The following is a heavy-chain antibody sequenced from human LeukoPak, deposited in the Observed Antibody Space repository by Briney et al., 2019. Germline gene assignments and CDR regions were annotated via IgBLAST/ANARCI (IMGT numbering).Heavy chain of an antibody. CDR2: INQGGSEK. CDR3: ARLYNSGYYWLFDY. J-gene: IGHJ4*02. CDR1: VFTFSTSW. V-gene: IGHV3-7*04. Sequence: GGSLRLSCAASVFTFSTSWMSWVRQAPGRGLEWVANINQGGSEKYYVDSVRGRFTISRDNAENSLFLQMNSLRAEDTAVYYCARLYNSGYYWLFDYWGQGTLVTVSS. D-gene: IGHD3-22*01.